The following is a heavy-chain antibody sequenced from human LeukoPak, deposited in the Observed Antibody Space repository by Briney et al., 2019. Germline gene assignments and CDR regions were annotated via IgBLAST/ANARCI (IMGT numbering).Heavy chain of an antibody. V-gene: IGHV1-18*01. CDR1: GYTLTSYG. Sequence: ASVKVSCKASGYTLTSYGISWVRQAPGQGLEWMGWISAYNGNTNYAQKLQGRVTMTTDTSTSTAYMELRSLRSDDTAVYYCARLIGDYQYLTYYYYYGMDVWGQGTTVTVSS. J-gene: IGHJ6*02. CDR3: ARLIGDYQYLTYYYYYGMDV. D-gene: IGHD4-17*01. CDR2: ISAYNGNT.